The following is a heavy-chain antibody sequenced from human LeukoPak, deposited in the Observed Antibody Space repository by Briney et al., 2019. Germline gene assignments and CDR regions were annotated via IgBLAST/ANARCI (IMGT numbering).Heavy chain of an antibody. CDR2: SYYIEST. Sequence: PSETLSLTCTVSGGTINHYYWSWIRQPPRKGLEWIGYSYYIESTNYNPSLKSRVTISVDTSRNRFSLKLSSVTAADTAMYYCARDNQWLNAFDIWGQGTMVTVSS. V-gene: IGHV4-59*01. CDR1: GGTINHYY. J-gene: IGHJ3*02. CDR3: ARDNQWLNAFDI. D-gene: IGHD3-22*01.